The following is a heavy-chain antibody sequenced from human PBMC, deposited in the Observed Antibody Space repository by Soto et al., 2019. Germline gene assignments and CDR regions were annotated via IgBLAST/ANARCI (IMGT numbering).Heavy chain of an antibody. CDR1: GGTFSSYA. CDR3: ARVPSYCGGDCYSGRFDP. V-gene: IGHV1-69*01. J-gene: IGHJ5*02. CDR2: IIPIFGTA. D-gene: IGHD2-21*02. Sequence: QVQLGQSGAEVKKPGASVKVSCKASGGTFSSYAISWVRQAPGQGLEWMGGIIPIFGTANYAQKFQGRVTITADESTSTAYMELSSLRSEDTAVYYCARVPSYCGGDCYSGRFDPWGQGTLVTVSS.